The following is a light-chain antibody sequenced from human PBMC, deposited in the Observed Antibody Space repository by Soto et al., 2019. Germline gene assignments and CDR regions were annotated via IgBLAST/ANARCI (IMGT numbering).Light chain of an antibody. J-gene: IGKJ4*01. V-gene: IGKV1-5*01. CDR3: HQYNSYHT. CDR1: QSVNRW. CDR2: DAS. Sequence: DIQITQSPSTLSAFVGYRVTITFRASQSVNRWLAWYQQRPGKAPKLLIYDASTLESGVPSRFSGSGSGTEFTLTISSLQPDDFATYYCHQYNSYHTFGGGTK.